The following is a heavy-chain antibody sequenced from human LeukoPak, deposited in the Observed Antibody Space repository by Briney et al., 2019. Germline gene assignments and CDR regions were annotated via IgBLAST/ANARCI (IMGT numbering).Heavy chain of an antibody. Sequence: SETLSLTCTVSGGSISGYYWSWIRQPPGKGLEWIGYIYDSGSTKYNPTLKSRLTISVDTSKNQFSLKLSSVTAADTAVYYCARHRGHYDSRYDWGQGTLVTVSS. V-gene: IGHV4-59*08. CDR1: GGSISGYY. CDR3: ARHRGHYDSRYD. D-gene: IGHD3-22*01. CDR2: IYDSGST. J-gene: IGHJ4*02.